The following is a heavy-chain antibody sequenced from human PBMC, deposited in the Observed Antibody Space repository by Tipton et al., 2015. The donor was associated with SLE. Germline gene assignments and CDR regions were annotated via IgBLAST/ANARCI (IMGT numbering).Heavy chain of an antibody. Sequence: TLSLTCTVSGDSISSTNYYWGWIRQPPGKGLEWIANIYYSGSTYYSASLKSRVTISVDTSKNQFSLKMTSVTAADTAVYYCAGVSRDAFEIWGQGTMVTVSS. J-gene: IGHJ3*02. CDR1: GDSISSTNYY. CDR3: AGVSRDAFEI. V-gene: IGHV4-39*07. D-gene: IGHD5/OR15-5a*01. CDR2: IYYSGST.